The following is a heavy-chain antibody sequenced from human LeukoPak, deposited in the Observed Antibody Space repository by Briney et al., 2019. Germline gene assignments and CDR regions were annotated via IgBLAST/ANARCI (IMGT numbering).Heavy chain of an antibody. CDR1: GGTFSSYA. J-gene: IGHJ4*02. CDR2: IIPILGIA. V-gene: IGHV1-69*04. Sequence: SVKVSCKASGGTFSSYAISWVRQAPGQGLEWMGRIIPILGIANYAQKFQDRVTITADKSTSTAYMELSSLRSEDTAVYYCARDKWGDYYDSSGYIPVDYWGQGTLVTVSS. CDR3: ARDKWGDYYDSSGYIPVDY. D-gene: IGHD3-22*01.